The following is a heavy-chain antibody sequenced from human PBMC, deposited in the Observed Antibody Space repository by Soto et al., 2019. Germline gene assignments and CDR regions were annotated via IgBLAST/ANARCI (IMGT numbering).Heavy chain of an antibody. V-gene: IGHV3-30-3*01. CDR3: APPLDGSSPA. D-gene: IGHD6-6*01. J-gene: IGHJ1*01. CDR1: GFTFSSYA. Sequence: GGSLRLSCADSGFTFSSYAMHWVRQAPGKGLEWVAVISYDGSNKYYADSVKGRFTISRDNSKNTLYLQMNSLRAEDTAVYYCAPPLDGSSPAWGQGTLVTVSS. CDR2: ISYDGSNK.